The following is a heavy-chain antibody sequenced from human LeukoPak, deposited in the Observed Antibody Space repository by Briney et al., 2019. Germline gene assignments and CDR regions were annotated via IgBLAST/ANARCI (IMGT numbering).Heavy chain of an antibody. V-gene: IGHV3-66*01. CDR3: ARADYCDYSTHLDY. CDR1: GFTVHSNY. J-gene: IGHJ4*02. CDR2: IYSGAST. Sequence: GGSLRLSRAASGFTVHSNYMSWVGQAPRKGREWVPVIYSGASTYYADSVKGRFTIARDNSKNTLYLQMNSLRAEDTAVYYCARADYCDYSTHLDYWGQGTLVTVSS. D-gene: IGHD4-17*01.